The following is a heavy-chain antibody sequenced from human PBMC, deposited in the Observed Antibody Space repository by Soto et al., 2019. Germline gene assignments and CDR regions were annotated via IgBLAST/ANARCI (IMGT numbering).Heavy chain of an antibody. CDR1: GGSFSGYY. CDR3: ARGRYSYGNYYYYGMAV. Sequence: PSETLSLTCAVYGGSFSGYYWSWIRQPPGKGLEWIGEINHSGSTNYNPSLKSRVTISVDTSKNQFSLKLSSVTAADTAVYYCARGRYSYGNYYYYGMAVRGQGTTVTVSS. V-gene: IGHV4-34*01. CDR2: INHSGST. J-gene: IGHJ6*02. D-gene: IGHD5-18*01.